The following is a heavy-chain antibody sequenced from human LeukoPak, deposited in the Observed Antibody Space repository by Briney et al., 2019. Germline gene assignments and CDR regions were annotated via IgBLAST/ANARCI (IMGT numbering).Heavy chain of an antibody. J-gene: IGHJ6*02. Sequence: GESLKISCKGSGYSFTSYWIGWVRQMPGKGLEWMGIIYPGDSGTRYSPSFQGQVTISADKSISTAYLLWSSLKASDTAMYYCARHSSRITIFGGDYYYYGMDVWGQGTTVTVSS. CDR1: GYSFTSYW. CDR3: ARHSSRITIFGGDYYYYGMDV. D-gene: IGHD3-3*01. V-gene: IGHV5-51*01. CDR2: IYPGDSGT.